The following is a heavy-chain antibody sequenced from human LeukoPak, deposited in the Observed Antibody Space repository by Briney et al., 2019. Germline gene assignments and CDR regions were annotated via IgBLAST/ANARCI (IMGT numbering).Heavy chain of an antibody. CDR2: IYPGDSNT. CDR1: GYSFASFW. Sequence: GESLKISCKGSGYSFASFWIGWVRQMPGKGLEWMGIIYPGDSNTKYSPSFQGQVTISADKSISTAYLQWSSLKASDTGLYYWGRRGSWRYFEYWGQGNLVTV. CDR3: GRRGSWRYFEY. J-gene: IGHJ4*02. D-gene: IGHD3-3*01. V-gene: IGHV5-51*01.